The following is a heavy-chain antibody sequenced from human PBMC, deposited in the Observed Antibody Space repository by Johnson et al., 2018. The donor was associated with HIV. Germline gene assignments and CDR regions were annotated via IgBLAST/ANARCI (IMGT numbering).Heavy chain of an antibody. J-gene: IGHJ3*02. V-gene: IGHV3-13*01. Sequence: VQLVESGGGLVQPGGSLRLSCAASGFTFSRYDMHWVRQATGKGLEWVSGIGTAGATYYPGSVKGRFTISRDNAKNSLNLQMNSLRAEDTAVYYCARDASRGYGSELDAFDIWGQGTMVTVSS. D-gene: IGHD3-10*01. CDR1: GFTFSRYD. CDR3: ARDASRGYGSELDAFDI. CDR2: IGTAGAT.